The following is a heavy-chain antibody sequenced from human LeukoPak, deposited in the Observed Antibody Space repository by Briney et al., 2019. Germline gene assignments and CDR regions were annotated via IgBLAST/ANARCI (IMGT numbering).Heavy chain of an antibody. D-gene: IGHD2-2*02. CDR3: AKADCSSSSCYTVDY. V-gene: IGHV3-43*01. CDR1: GFTFDDYA. Sequence: GGSLRPSCAASGFTFDDYAMHWVRQAPGKGLQWVSLISSDGDSTNYADSVKGRFTISRDNSKNSLYLQMNSLRTEDTALYYCAKADCSSSSCYTVDYWGQGTLVTVSS. CDR2: ISSDGDST. J-gene: IGHJ4*02.